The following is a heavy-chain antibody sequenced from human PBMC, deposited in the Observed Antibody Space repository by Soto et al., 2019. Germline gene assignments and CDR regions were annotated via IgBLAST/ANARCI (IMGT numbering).Heavy chain of an antibody. J-gene: IGHJ1*01. CDR3: ARALHAGFTQYLHP. CDR2: TSYTVNT. CDR1: GGSITSYH. D-gene: IGHD2-8*01. V-gene: IGHV4-59*01. Sequence: XGTLWLSCSASGGSITSYHLSWIRQFPGKGLEWIAYTSYTVNTNYNPSLQSRVTISMDTSKNHLSLKLPSMTAADTAVYYCARALHAGFTQYLHPWGQGTLVTVSS.